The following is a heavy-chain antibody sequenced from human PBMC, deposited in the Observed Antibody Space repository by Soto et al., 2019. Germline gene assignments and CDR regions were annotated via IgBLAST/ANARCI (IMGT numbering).Heavy chain of an antibody. V-gene: IGHV4-34*02. CDR2: INHSGDT. CDR3: ARGRAVRGSIITTYNYYGLDV. D-gene: IGHD3-10*01. Sequence: QVQLQQWGAGLLKPSETLSLTCAVYGGSFSGYYRCWIRQHRGKGLEWVEEINHSGDTNYNPYLKSRVTQSVDTSKEQFILQLTAVTAAETAVYYFARGRAVRGSIITTYNYYGLDVWGQGTTVTVSS. J-gene: IGHJ6*02. CDR1: GGSFSGYY.